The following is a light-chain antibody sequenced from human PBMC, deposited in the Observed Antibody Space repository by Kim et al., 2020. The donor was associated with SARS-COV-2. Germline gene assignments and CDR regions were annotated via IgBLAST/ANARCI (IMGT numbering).Light chain of an antibody. V-gene: IGKV1-9*01. J-gene: IGKJ4*01. CDR3: QQMDRSPLT. CDR1: QDIGHY. CDR2: RAS. Sequence: ESVGDRVTITGRASQDIGHYLAWYRQKPGKAPEVLIYRASTLQSGVPSRFSGSGSGTEFTLTISSLQAEDFTTYYCQQMDRSPLTFGGGTKVDIK.